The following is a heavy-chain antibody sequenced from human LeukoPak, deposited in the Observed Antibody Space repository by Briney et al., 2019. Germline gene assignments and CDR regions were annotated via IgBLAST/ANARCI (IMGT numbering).Heavy chain of an antibody. CDR2: IYYSGST. V-gene: IGHV4-59*01. J-gene: IGHJ4*02. Sequence: SETLSLTCTVSGGSISSYYWSWIRQPPGKGLEWIGYIYYSGSTNYNPSLKSRVTISVDTSKNQFSLKLSSVTAADTAVYYCASLGEDFDYWGQGTLVTVSS. CDR1: GGSISSYY. CDR3: ASLGEDFDY. D-gene: IGHD3-10*01.